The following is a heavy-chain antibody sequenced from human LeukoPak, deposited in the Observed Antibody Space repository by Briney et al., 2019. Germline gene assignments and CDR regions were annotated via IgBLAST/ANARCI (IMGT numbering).Heavy chain of an antibody. CDR1: GFTFSSYA. V-gene: IGHV3-23*01. CDR2: ISGSGGST. D-gene: IGHD5-12*01. CDR3: AKAQIVATRYYFDY. Sequence: GGSLRLSCAASGFTFSSYAMSWVRQAPGKGLEWVSAISGSGGSTYYADSVKGRFTISRDKSKNTLYLQMNSLRAEDTAVYYCAKAQIVATRYYFDYWGQGTLVTVSS. J-gene: IGHJ4*02.